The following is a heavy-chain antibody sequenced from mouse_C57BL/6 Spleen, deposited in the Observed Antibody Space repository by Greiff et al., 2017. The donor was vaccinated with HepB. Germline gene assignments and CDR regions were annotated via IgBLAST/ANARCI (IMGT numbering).Heavy chain of an antibody. J-gene: IGHJ3*01. CDR2: IDPETGGT. CDR3: TRRGHDGGFAY. CDR1: GYTFTDYE. Sequence: VQLQQSGAELVRPGASVTLSCKASGYTFTDYEMHWVKQTPVHGLEWIGAIDPETGGTAYNQKFKGKAILTADKSSSTAYMELRSLTSEDSAVYYCTRRGHDGGFAYWGQGTLVTVSA. D-gene: IGHD2-3*01. V-gene: IGHV1-15*01.